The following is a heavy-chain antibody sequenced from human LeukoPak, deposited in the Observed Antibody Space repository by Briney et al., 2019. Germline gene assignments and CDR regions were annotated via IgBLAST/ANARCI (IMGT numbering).Heavy chain of an antibody. CDR1: GYTFTSYY. CDR2: INPSGGST. V-gene: IGHV1-46*01. J-gene: IGHJ6*02. D-gene: IGHD5-18*01. CDR3: ARAKTEYSYGYYYYGMDV. Sequence: ASVKVSCKASGYTFTSYYMHWVRQAPGQGLEWMGIINPSGGSTSYAQKFQGRVTMTRDTSTSTVYMELSSLRSEDTAVYFCARAKTEYSYGYYYYGMDVWGQGTTVTVSS.